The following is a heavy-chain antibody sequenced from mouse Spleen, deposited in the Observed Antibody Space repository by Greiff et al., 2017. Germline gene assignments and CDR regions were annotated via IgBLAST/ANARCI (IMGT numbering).Heavy chain of an antibody. Sequence: EVKLQESGPELVKPGASVKMSCKASGYTFTDYNMHWVKQSHGKSLEWIGYINPNNGGTSYNQKFKGKATLTVNKSSSTAYMELRSLTSEDSAVYYCARKGLLRYYWYFDVWGAGTTVTVSS. CDR2: INPNNGGT. CDR1: GYTFTDYN. V-gene: IGHV1-22*01. J-gene: IGHJ1*01. CDR3: ARKGLLRYYWYFDV. D-gene: IGHD1-1*01.